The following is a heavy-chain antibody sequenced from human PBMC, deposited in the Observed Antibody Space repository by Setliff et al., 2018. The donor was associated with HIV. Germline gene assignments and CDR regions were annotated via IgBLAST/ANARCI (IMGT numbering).Heavy chain of an antibody. CDR1: GGSISSGYY. V-gene: IGHV4-38-2*02. J-gene: IGHJ4*02. CDR3: ARGSDYIWGNYRFPFDY. Sequence: PSETLSLTCTVSGGSISSGYYWGWIRQPPGKGLEWIGEINHGGSTNYNPSLKGRVTMSVDTSKNQFSLKLTSVTAADTAVYYCARGSDYIWGNYRFPFDYWGQGTLVTVSS. D-gene: IGHD3-16*02. CDR2: INHGGST.